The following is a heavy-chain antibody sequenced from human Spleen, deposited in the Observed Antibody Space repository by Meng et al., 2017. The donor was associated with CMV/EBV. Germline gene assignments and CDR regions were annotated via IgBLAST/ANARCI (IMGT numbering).Heavy chain of an antibody. D-gene: IGHD3-10*01. CDR1: GYTFTSYD. CDR3: ARSGMVRGFFDY. Sequence: ASVKVSCKASGYTFTSYDINWVRQATGQGLEWMGWMNPNSGNTGCAQKFQGRVTITRNTSISTAYMELSSLRSEDTAVYYCARSGMVRGFFDYWGQGTLVTVSS. J-gene: IGHJ4*02. CDR2: MNPNSGNT. V-gene: IGHV1-8*03.